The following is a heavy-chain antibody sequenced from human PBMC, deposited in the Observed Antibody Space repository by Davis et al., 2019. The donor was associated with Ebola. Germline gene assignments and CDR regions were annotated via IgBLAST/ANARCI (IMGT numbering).Heavy chain of an antibody. Sequence: GESLKISCAASGFTFSNYAIHWVRQAPGKGLEWVSAMSGSGGSTYYADSVKGRFTISRDNSKNTLYLQMNSLRAEDTAVYYCAKGVQLWGHFDYWGQGTLVTVSS. CDR1: GFTFSNYA. V-gene: IGHV3-23*01. CDR2: MSGSGGST. J-gene: IGHJ4*02. D-gene: IGHD5-18*01. CDR3: AKGVQLWGHFDY.